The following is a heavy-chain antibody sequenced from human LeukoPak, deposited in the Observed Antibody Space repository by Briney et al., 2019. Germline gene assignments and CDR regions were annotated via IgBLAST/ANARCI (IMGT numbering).Heavy chain of an antibody. CDR2: TYYRSKRYN. CDR3: AREVEVVKGRSIEAAAGKVDY. CDR1: GDSVSSNSAA. Sequence: SQTLSLTCAISGDSVSSNSAAWNWIRQSPSRGLEWLGRTYYRSKRYNDYAVSVKSRITINPDTSKNQFSLQLNSVTPEDTAVYYCAREVEVVKGRSIEAAAGKVDYWGQGTLVTVSS. V-gene: IGHV6-1*01. D-gene: IGHD6-13*01. J-gene: IGHJ4*02.